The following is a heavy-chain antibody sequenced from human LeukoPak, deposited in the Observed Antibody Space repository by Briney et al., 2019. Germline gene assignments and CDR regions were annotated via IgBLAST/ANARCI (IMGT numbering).Heavy chain of an antibody. CDR1: GFTFSSYE. CDR2: ISSSGSTI. Sequence: GGSLRLSCAASGFTFSSYEMNWVRQAPGKGLEWVSYISSSGSTIYYADSVKGRFTISRDNAKNSLYLQMNSLRAEDTAVYYCARVEEVLRFLEWLYYFDYWGQGTLVTVSS. D-gene: IGHD3-3*01. CDR3: ARVEEVLRFLEWLYYFDY. J-gene: IGHJ4*02. V-gene: IGHV3-48*03.